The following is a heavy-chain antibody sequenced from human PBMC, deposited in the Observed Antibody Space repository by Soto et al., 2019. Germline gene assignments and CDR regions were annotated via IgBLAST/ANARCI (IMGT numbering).Heavy chain of an antibody. CDR1: GFTFTRYS. V-gene: IGHV3-21*06. Sequence: EVQLVESGGGLVQPGGSLRLSCAASGFTFTRYSMNWVRQAPGKVLEWGSSISSTTNYIYYGDSMKGRFTISRDNAKNSLFLQMNSLRAEDTAVYYCARESEDLTSTFDYWGQGTLVTVSS. CDR3: ARESEDLTSTFDY. J-gene: IGHJ4*02. CDR2: ISSTTNYI.